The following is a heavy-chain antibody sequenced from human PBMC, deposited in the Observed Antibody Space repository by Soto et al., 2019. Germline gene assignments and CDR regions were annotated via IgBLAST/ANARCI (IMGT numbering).Heavy chain of an antibody. Sequence: EVQLVESGGGLVQPGGSLRLSCAASGFTVSSNYMSWVRQAPGKGLEWVSVIYSGGSTYYADSVKGRFTISRDNSKNTLYLQMNSLRAEDTAVYYCARLGPIVVVPGNEYYFDYWGQGTLVTVSS. CDR2: IYSGGST. CDR3: ARLGPIVVVPGNEYYFDY. D-gene: IGHD2-2*01. J-gene: IGHJ4*02. V-gene: IGHV3-66*04. CDR1: GFTVSSNY.